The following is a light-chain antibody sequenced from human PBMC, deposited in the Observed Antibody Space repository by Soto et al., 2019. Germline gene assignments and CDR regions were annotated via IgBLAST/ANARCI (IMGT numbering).Light chain of an antibody. V-gene: IGKV3-20*01. J-gene: IGKJ1*01. Sequence: EILLTQSPGTLSLYPGERATLSCRASQSASSSYLAWYQQKPGQAPGLLIYGASSRATGIPDRFSGSGSGTDFTLTISRLEPEDFAVYYCQQYSSSPGTFGQGTKVEIK. CDR2: GAS. CDR1: QSASSSY. CDR3: QQYSSSPGT.